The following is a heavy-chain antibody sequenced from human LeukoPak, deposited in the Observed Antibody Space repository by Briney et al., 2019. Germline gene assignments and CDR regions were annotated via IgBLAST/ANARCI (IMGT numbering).Heavy chain of an antibody. CDR1: GGSISSSSYY. CDR3: ARLQEVRGVIGY. D-gene: IGHD3-10*01. V-gene: IGHV4-39*01. J-gene: IGHJ4*02. Sequence: SETLSLTCTVSGGSISSSSYYWGWIRQPPGKGLEWIGSIYYSGSTYYNPSLKSRVTISVDTSKNQFSLKLSSVTAADTAVYYCARLQEVRGVIGYWGQGTLVTVSS. CDR2: IYYSGST.